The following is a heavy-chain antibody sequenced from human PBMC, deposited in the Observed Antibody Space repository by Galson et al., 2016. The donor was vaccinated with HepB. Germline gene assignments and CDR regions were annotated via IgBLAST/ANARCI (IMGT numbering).Heavy chain of an antibody. CDR3: ARDPSSNDYGDYADF. CDR1: GFTFSSYA. CDR2: ISYDGTNK. Sequence: SLRLSCAASGFTFSSYAMHWVRQAPGKGLEWVAVISYDGTNKYYADSVKGRFTITRDISKNTMSLQMNSLGDEDTGLYYCARDPSSNDYGDYADFWGQGTLVTVS. J-gene: IGHJ4*02. D-gene: IGHD4-17*01. V-gene: IGHV3-30-3*01.